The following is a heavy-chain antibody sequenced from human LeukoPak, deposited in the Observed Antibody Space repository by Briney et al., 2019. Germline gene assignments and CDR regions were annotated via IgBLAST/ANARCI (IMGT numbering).Heavy chain of an antibody. CDR1: GFTLSSNY. J-gene: IGHJ3*02. CDR2: IYTGGST. V-gene: IGHV3-53*01. Sequence: GGSLRLSCAASGFTLSSNYMSWVRQGPGGGLEWVSVIYTGGSTYYANSVKGRFTISRDNSKNTLYLQMISLRAEDTAVYYCARDLGRYDSNQGPLDAFDIWGQGTMVTVSS. CDR3: ARDLGRYDSNQGPLDAFDI. D-gene: IGHD3-22*01.